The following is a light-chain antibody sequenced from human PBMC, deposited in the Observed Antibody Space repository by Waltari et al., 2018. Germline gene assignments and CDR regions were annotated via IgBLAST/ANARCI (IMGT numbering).Light chain of an antibody. V-gene: IGKV1-9*01. CDR2: AAS. Sequence: DIQLTQSPSFLSASVRDRVTITCRASQGISTYLAWYQQKPGKAPKLLIYAASTLQSDIPSRFSGSGSGTEFTLTISSLQPDDFATYYCQQYKSYPWTFGQGTKVEI. J-gene: IGKJ1*01. CDR3: QQYKSYPWT. CDR1: QGISTY.